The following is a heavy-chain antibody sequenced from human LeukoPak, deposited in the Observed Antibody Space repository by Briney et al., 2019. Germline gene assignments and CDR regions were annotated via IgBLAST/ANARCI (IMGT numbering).Heavy chain of an antibody. D-gene: IGHD3-10*01. J-gene: IGHJ4*02. CDR1: GGSISSSSYY. V-gene: IGHV4-39*01. Sequence: SETLSLTCTVSGGSISSSSYYWGWIRQPPGKGLEWIGSIYYSGSTYYNPSLKSRVTISVDTSKNQFSLKLSSVTAADTAVYYCARTYYYGSGSFGWGQGTLVTVSS. CDR2: IYYSGST. CDR3: ARTYYYGSGSFG.